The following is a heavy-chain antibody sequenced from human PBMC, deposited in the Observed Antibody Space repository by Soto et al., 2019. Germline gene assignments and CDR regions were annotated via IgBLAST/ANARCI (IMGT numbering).Heavy chain of an antibody. D-gene: IGHD1-26*01. CDR2: ISYDGSNK. J-gene: IGHJ4*02. CDR3: AKVSDYSGSYPNGGYYFDY. V-gene: IGHV3-30*18. CDR1: GFTFSSYG. Sequence: GGSLRLSCAASGFTFSSYGMHWVRQAPGKGLEWVAVISYDGSNKYYADSVKGGFTISRDNSKNTLYLQMNSLRAEDTAVYYCAKVSDYSGSYPNGGYYFDYWGQGTLVTVSS.